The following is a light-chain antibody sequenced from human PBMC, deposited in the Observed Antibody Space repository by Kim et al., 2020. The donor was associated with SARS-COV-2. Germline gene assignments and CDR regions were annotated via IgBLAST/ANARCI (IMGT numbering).Light chain of an antibody. J-gene: IGLJ3*02. Sequence: QSVLTQPPSASGTPGQRVTMSCTGSSSNIGGNTVTWYQQFPGTAPKVVISRNDERPSGLPDRFSGSKSGTSASLAISGLQSEDEADYYCATWDDRLRGGVFGGGTQLTVL. CDR2: RND. CDR1: SSNIGGNT. CDR3: ATWDDRLRGGV. V-gene: IGLV1-44*01.